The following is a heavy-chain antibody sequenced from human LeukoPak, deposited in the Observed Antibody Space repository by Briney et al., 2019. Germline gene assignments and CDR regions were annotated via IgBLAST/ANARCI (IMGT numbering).Heavy chain of an antibody. D-gene: IGHD2-2*01. CDR1: GFTFSSFA. V-gene: IGHV3-23*01. J-gene: IGHJ4*02. Sequence: GGSLRLSCAASGFTFSSFAMSWVRQVPGKGLEWVSGIRGNGATTHHADSVKGRFTISRDNSKNTLYLQMKSLRAEDTAVYYCARDFYCSRTSCYAPSFDYWGQGTLVTVSS. CDR3: ARDFYCSRTSCYAPSFDY. CDR2: IRGNGATT.